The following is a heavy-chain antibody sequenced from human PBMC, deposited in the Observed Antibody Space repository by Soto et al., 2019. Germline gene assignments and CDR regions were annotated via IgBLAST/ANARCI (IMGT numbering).Heavy chain of an antibody. CDR2: ISSSSSYI. J-gene: IGHJ4*02. D-gene: IGHD3-22*01. CDR1: GFTFSSYS. CDR3: ASHPRDSSGYWYYFDY. Sequence: SGGGLVKPGGSLRLSCAASGFTFSSYSMNWVRQAPGKGLEWVSSISSSSSYIYYADSVKGRFTISRDNAKNSLYLQMNSLRAEDTAVYYCASHPRDSSGYWYYFDYWGQGTLVTVSS. V-gene: IGHV3-21*01.